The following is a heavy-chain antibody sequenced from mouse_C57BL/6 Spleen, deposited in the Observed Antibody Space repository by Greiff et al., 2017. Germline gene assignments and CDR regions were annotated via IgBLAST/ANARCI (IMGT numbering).Heavy chain of an antibody. Sequence: VQLQQSGAELVKPGASVKLSCTASGYTFTEYTIHWVQQRSGQGLEWIGWFYPGSGSIKYNEKFKDKGTLTADKSSSTVYMELRRLTSEDAAVYFCARHEGDYSNWYIDVWGTGTTVTVSS. V-gene: IGHV1-62-2*01. D-gene: IGHD2-5*01. CDR2: FYPGSGSI. J-gene: IGHJ1*03. CDR1: GYTFTEYT. CDR3: ARHEGDYSNWYIDV.